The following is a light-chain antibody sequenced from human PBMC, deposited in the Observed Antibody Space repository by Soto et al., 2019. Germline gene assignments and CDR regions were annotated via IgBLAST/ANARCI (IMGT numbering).Light chain of an antibody. CDR3: EPGDSNTRV. Sequence: QSALPQSSSASASLVSSVKLTCTLSSGHSSDIIAWHQQQPGKAPRYLMKLEGSGSYNKGSGVPDRFSGSSSGADRYLTISILLFEDDAHYYCEPGDSNTRVFGTGTK. CDR2: LEGSGSY. V-gene: IGLV4-60*02. J-gene: IGLJ1*01. CDR1: SGHSSDI.